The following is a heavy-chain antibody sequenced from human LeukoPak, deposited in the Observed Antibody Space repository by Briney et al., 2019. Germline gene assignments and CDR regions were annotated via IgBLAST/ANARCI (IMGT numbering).Heavy chain of an antibody. CDR1: GFTFSSYG. J-gene: IGHJ6*02. CDR3: ARLYGDYDYYYGMDV. V-gene: IGHV3-33*01. CDR2: IWYDGSNK. D-gene: IGHD4-17*01. Sequence: GGSLRLSCAASGFTFSSYGMHWVRQAPGKGLEWVAVIWYDGSNKYYADSVKGRFTISRDNAKNSLYLQMNSLRAEDTAVYYCARLYGDYDYYYGMDVWGQGTTVIVSS.